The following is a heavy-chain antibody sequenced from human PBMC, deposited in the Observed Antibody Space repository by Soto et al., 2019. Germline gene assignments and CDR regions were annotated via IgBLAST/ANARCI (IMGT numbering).Heavy chain of an antibody. D-gene: IGHD1-26*01. V-gene: IGHV3-23*01. CDR3: AKGDERYFEY. Sequence: PVGSLRLSCVSSVCSFGTYAMTCVRQVPGKGLEWVSTISGGIGSTFYADSVKGRFTISRDISKKMLFLHMNGLRGEDTGTYYCAKGDERYFEYWGRGTLVRVSS. J-gene: IGHJ4*02. CDR2: ISGGIGST. CDR1: VCSFGTYA.